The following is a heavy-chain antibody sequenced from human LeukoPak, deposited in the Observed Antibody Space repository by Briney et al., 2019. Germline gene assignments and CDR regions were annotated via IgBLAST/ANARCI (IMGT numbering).Heavy chain of an antibody. CDR1: GYTFTSYG. D-gene: IGHD6-13*01. CDR2: INPYNGNT. CDR3: ARVAAADYFDY. Sequence: ASVKVSCKASGYTFTSYGISWVRQAPGQGLEWMGWINPYNGNTNYAQKLQGRVTMTTDTSTSTAYMELRSLRSDDTAVYYCARVAAADYFDYWGQGTLVTVSS. J-gene: IGHJ4*02. V-gene: IGHV1-18*01.